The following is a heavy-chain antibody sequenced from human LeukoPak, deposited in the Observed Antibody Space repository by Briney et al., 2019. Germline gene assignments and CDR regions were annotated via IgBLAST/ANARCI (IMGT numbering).Heavy chain of an antibody. CDR1: GYTFTSYY. CDR3: ARDFEAVADEKGYDAFDI. J-gene: IGHJ3*02. D-gene: IGHD6-19*01. CDR2: INTSGGST. Sequence: WASVKVSCKASGYTFTSYYMHWVRQAPGQGLEWMGIINTSGGSTSYAQKFQGRVTMTRDTSTSTVYMELSSLRSDDTAVYYCARDFEAVADEKGYDAFDIWGQGTMVTVSS. V-gene: IGHV1-46*01.